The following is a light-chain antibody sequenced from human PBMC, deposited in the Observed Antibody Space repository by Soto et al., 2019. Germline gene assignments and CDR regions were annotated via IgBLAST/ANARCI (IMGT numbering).Light chain of an antibody. Sequence: QSVLAKPASVSGSPGQSITISCTGTSSDVGSHNLVSWYQQYPGKAPKLIIFEASKRPSGVSNRFSGSKSGSTASLTISGLQAEDEADYYCCSNAASSTYVFGCGTKATVL. CDR2: EAS. CDR3: CSNAASSTYV. V-gene: IGLV2-23*01. CDR1: SSDVGSHNL. J-gene: IGLJ1*01.